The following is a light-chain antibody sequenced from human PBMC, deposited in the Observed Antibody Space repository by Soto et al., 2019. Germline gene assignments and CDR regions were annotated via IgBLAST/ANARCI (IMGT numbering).Light chain of an antibody. Sequence: DIVMTQSPDSLAVSLGERATINCKYSQTLLYSANNKNYLVWYQQKPGQPPKLLISCASTRESGVPDRFSGSGSGSDFPLTISSLQAEDVAVYYCHQYSTPPYTFGQGTKLEIK. CDR3: HQYSTPPYT. CDR2: CAS. CDR1: QTLLYSANNKNY. V-gene: IGKV4-1*01. J-gene: IGKJ2*01.